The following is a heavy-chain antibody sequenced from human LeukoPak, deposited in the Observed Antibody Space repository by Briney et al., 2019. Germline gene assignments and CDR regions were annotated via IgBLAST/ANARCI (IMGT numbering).Heavy chain of an antibody. CDR1: GGSISSYY. CDR2: LYYNGND. CDR3: ARGWFAAPGGDAFDI. V-gene: IGHV4-59*01. Sequence: SETLSLNFTVYGGSISSYYWIWNPQPPGKGLEWIRYLYYNGNDNYNDSHRRRVTISVATSKNQFSLKLRSVTIADTAVYYCARGWFAAPGGDAFDIWGQGTMVTVSS. D-gene: IGHD3-10*01. J-gene: IGHJ3*02.